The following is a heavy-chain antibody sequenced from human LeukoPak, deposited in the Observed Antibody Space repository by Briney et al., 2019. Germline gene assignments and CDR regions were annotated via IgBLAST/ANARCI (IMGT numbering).Heavy chain of an antibody. D-gene: IGHD1-14*01. CDR3: AKVSGGGLYYDGMDV. V-gene: IGHV3-23*01. Sequence: GGSLRLSCEASGFTFNNYAMNWVRQAPGKGLEWVSVISGSGGTTYYADSVKGRFTISRDSPKNTLYLQMNSLRAEDTAVYYCAKVSGGGLYYDGMDVWGQGTTVTVSS. J-gene: IGHJ6*02. CDR1: GFTFNNYA. CDR2: ISGSGGTT.